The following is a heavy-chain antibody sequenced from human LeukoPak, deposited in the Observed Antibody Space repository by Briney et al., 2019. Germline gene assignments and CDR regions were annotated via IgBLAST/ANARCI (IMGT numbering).Heavy chain of an antibody. CDR1: GDSITTYY. CDR2: IYYTGNT. Sequence: SETLSLTCTVSGDSITTYYWSWLRQPPGKGLEWIAYIYYTGNTNYNPSLKSRVTISVDTSKNQISLKLSSVTAADTAVYYCATAPHTYYFDYWGQGTLVTVSS. J-gene: IGHJ4*02. CDR3: ATAPHTYYFDY. V-gene: IGHV4-59*01.